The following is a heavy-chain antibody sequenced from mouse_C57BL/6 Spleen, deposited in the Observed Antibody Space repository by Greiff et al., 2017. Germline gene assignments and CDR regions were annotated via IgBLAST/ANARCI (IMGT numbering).Heavy chain of an antibody. CDR2: IHPNSGST. V-gene: IGHV1-64*01. CDR3: ARENYYGSSPYARDY. CDR1: GYTFTSYW. D-gene: IGHD1-1*01. J-gene: IGHJ4*01. Sequence: QVQLQQPGAELVKPGASVQLSCKASGYTFTSYWMHWVQQRPGQGLEWIGMIHPNSGSTNYNEKFKSKATLTVDTSSSTAYMQLSSLTSEDAAVYYCARENYYGSSPYARDYWGQGTSVTVSS.